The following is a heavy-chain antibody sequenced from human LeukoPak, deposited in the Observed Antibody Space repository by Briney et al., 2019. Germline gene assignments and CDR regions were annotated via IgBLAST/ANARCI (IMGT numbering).Heavy chain of an antibody. CDR2: IYYSGST. J-gene: IGHJ4*02. CDR3: GSTVTTLFDY. CDR1: GGSISSSSYY. Sequence: SETLSLTCTVSGGSISSSSYYWGWIRQPPGKGLEWIGSIYYSGSTYYNPSLKSRVTISVDTSKNQFSLKLSSVTAADTAVYYCGSTVTTLFDYWGQGTLVTVSS. D-gene: IGHD4-17*01. V-gene: IGHV4-39*01.